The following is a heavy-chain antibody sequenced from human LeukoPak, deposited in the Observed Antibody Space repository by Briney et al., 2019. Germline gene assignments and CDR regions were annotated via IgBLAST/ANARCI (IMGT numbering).Heavy chain of an antibody. Sequence: GRSLRLSCVASGFTFSSYAMHWVRQAPGKGLEWVAVISYDGSNKYYADSVKGRFTISRDNSKNTLYLQMNSLRAEDTAVYYCARAYYSGRGYYYYYGMDVWGQGTTVTVSS. CDR1: GFTFSSYA. V-gene: IGHV3-30*04. D-gene: IGHD5-12*01. J-gene: IGHJ6*02. CDR2: ISYDGSNK. CDR3: ARAYYSGRGYYYYYGMDV.